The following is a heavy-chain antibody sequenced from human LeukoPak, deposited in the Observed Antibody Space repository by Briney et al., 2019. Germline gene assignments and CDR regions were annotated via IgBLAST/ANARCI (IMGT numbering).Heavy chain of an antibody. V-gene: IGHV7-4-1*02. J-gene: IGHJ2*01. Sequence: ASVKVSCKASGYTFTSYAMNWVRQAPGQGLEWMGWINTNTGNPTYAQGFTGRFVFSLDTSVSTAYLQISSLKAEDTAVYYCATRYYYDSSGYYYPDHYWYFDLWGRGTLVTVSS. D-gene: IGHD3-22*01. CDR3: ATRYYYDSSGYYYPDHYWYFDL. CDR1: GYTFTSYA. CDR2: INTNTGNP.